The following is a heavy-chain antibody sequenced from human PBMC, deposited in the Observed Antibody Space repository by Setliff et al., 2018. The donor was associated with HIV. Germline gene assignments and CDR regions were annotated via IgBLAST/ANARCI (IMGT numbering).Heavy chain of an antibody. Sequence: PSETLSLTCTVSGGSIRSSSYYWGWIRQPPGKGLEWIGSIYYNGNTYYNPSLKSRVTISVDTSKNQFSLKLSSVTAADTAVYYCARDYYDSSGYIFFPGLPDYWGQGTLVTVSS. CDR1: GGSIRSSSYY. CDR3: ARDYYDSSGYIFFPGLPDY. J-gene: IGHJ4*02. CDR2: IYYNGNT. D-gene: IGHD3-22*01. V-gene: IGHV4-39*07.